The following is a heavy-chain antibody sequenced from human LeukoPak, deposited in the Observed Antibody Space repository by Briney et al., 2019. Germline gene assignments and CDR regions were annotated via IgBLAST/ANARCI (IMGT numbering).Heavy chain of an antibody. CDR2: IQHRGRT. J-gene: IGHJ5*02. CDR3: GEDYDYWNRFGGRHNWFDA. V-gene: IGHV4-34*01. D-gene: IGHD3/OR15-3a*01. Sequence: KPSETLSLTCGVSDAALSGYQWSWIRQSPGKGLEWIGEIQHRGRTTYNPSLKARVTISVDTTNTQFSLKLKSVTAADTANCARGEDYDYWNRFGGRHNWFDAWGQGTLVTVSS. CDR1: DAALSGYQ.